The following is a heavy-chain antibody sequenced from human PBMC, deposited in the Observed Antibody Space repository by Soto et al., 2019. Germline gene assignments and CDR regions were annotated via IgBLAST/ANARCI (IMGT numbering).Heavy chain of an antibody. J-gene: IGHJ6*02. CDR2: IYYSGST. CDR3: ARDSPPSGGQTMAV. CDR1: GGSISSGGYY. V-gene: IGHV4-31*03. D-gene: IGHD6-25*01. Sequence: QVQLQESGPGLVKPSQTLSLTCTVSGGSISSGGYYWSWIRQHPGKGLEWIGYIYYSGSTYYNPSLTSRVTISVDTSKNRFSLKLSSVTAADTAVYYGARDSPPSGGQTMAVWGQGTTVTVSS.